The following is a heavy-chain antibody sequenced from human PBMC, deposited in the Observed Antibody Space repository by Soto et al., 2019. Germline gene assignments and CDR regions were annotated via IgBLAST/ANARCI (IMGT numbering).Heavy chain of an antibody. D-gene: IGHD3-3*01. CDR1: GGSISSYY. CDR2: IYTSGST. Sequence: SETLSLTCTVSGGSISSYYWSWIRQPAGKGLEWIGRIYTSGSTNYNPSLKSRVTMSVDKYKNQLSLKLSSVTAADTAVYYCARELFFNDFWSGYSAYYYYYYGMDVWGQGTTVTVS. J-gene: IGHJ6*02. CDR3: ARELFFNDFWSGYSAYYYYYYGMDV. V-gene: IGHV4-4*07.